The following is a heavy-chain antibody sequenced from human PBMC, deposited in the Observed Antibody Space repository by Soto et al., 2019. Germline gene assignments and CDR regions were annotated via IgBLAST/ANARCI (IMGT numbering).Heavy chain of an antibody. V-gene: IGHV1-18*01. CDR1: GYTFSDYG. Sequence: ASVKVSCKTSGYTFSDYGLAWLRQTPGQRPEWMGWVSTYNTNTNYAQKFQGRVTMTTDTSTTTTSMELRSLRSDDTAVYYCARELNTDSSAYYSFAYWGQGTLVTVS. D-gene: IGHD3-22*01. CDR3: ARELNTDSSAYYSFAY. J-gene: IGHJ4*02. CDR2: VSTYNTNT.